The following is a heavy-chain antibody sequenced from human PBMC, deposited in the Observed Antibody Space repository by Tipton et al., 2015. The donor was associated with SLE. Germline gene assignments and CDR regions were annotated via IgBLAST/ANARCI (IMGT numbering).Heavy chain of an antibody. J-gene: IGHJ6*02. CDR2: IYYSGST. CDR3: ARAKQPGGMDV. Sequence: PGLVKPSETLSLTCTVSGGSISSYYWSWIRQPPGKGLEWIGYIYYSGSTNYNPSLKRRVTISVDTSKNQFSLKLSSVTAADTAVYYCARAKQPGGMDVWGQGTTVTVSS. D-gene: IGHD6-13*01. V-gene: IGHV4-59*01. CDR1: GGSISSYY.